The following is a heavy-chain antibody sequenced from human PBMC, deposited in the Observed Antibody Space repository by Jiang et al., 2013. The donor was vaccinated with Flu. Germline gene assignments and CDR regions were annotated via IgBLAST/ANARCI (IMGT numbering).Heavy chain of an antibody. CDR1: GGSISSSSYY. J-gene: IGHJ5*02. CDR2: IYYSGST. Sequence: GSGLVKPSETLSLTCTVSGGSISSSSYYWGWIRQPPGKGLEWIGSIYYSGSTYYNPSLKSRVTISVDTSKNQFPLKLSSVTAADTAVYYCARRTAPFRSGYDSPWGQGTLVTVSS. D-gene: IGHD5-12*01. V-gene: IGHV4-39*01. CDR3: ARRTAPFRSGYDSP.